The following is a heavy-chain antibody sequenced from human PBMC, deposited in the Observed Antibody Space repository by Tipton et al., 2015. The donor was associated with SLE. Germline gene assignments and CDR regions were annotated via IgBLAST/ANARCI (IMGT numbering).Heavy chain of an antibody. CDR1: AGSISKNY. CDR3: ARGMLTWRGAIIGVDV. CDR2: ISYGGGT. J-gene: IGHJ6*02. D-gene: IGHD2-8*01. V-gene: IGHV4-59*08. Sequence: TLSLTCSVSAGSISKNYWIWIRQPPGKGLEWIGYISYGGGTNYNPFLKSRVTMSVDTAKNQFSLKLTSVTAGDTAVYYCARGMLTWRGAIIGVDVWGQGTTVNVSS.